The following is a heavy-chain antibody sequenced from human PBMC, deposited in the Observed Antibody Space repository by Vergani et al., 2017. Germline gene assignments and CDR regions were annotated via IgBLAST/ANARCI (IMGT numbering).Heavy chain of an antibody. V-gene: IGHV3-30*03. D-gene: IGHD2-15*01. CDR2: ISYDGSNK. Sequence: QVQLVESGGGVVQPGRSLRLSCAASGFTFSSYGMHWVRQAPGKGLEWVAVISYDGSNKYYADSVKGRFTISRDNSKNTLYLQMNSLRAEDTAVYYCARVGSGPQPWGQGTLVTVSS. CDR1: GFTFSSYG. CDR3: ARVGSGPQP. J-gene: IGHJ4*02.